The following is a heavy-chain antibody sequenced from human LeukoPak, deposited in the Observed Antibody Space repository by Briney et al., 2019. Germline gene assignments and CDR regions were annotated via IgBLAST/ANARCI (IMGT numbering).Heavy chain of an antibody. J-gene: IGHJ4*02. CDR3: ARRGGCDILTGFYTVIDY. CDR2: IYHSGST. D-gene: IGHD3-9*01. Sequence: SETLSLTCTVSGYSLSSGYYWGWTRPPPGKGLEWIGSIYHSGSTYYNPSLKSRVTISVDKSKNQFSLRLNSVTVADTAVYYCARRGGCDILTGFYTVIDYWGQGTLVTVSS. CDR1: GYSLSSGYY. V-gene: IGHV4-38-2*02.